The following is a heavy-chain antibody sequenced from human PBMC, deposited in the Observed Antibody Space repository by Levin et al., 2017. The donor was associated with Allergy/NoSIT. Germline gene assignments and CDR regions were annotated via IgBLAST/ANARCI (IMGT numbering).Heavy chain of an antibody. V-gene: IGHV3-23*01. CDR1: GFTFSSYA. CDR3: VSYRDGPYIHIAY. J-gene: IGHJ4*02. Sequence: RASVKVSCVVSGFTFSSYAMSWIRQTPDKGLEWISIISGNSRTIYYADSVRGRFTISRDNSKNTLYLQMNSLSAQDTALYYCVSYRDGPYIHIAYWGQGTLVTVSS. CDR2: ISGNSRTI. D-gene: IGHD3-16*02.